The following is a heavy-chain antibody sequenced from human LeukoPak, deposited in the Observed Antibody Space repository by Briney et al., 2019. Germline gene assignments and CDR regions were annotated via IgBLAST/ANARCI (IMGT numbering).Heavy chain of an antibody. CDR1: GGSISSSS. J-gene: IGHJ4*02. D-gene: IGHD1-26*01. Sequence: TSETLSLTCTVSGGSISSSSGWIRQPPGKGLEWIGSISFSGSAYYNPSLKSRVTISVDTSKNQFSLKLSSVTAADTAVYYCAVGLGATNFDYWGQGTLVTVSS. V-gene: IGHV4-39*01. CDR2: ISFSGSA. CDR3: AVGLGATNFDY.